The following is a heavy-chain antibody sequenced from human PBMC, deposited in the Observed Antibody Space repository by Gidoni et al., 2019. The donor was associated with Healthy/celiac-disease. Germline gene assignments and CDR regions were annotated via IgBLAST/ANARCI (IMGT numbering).Heavy chain of an antibody. CDR2: FDPEDGET. J-gene: IGHJ4*02. CDR1: GYTLTELS. Sequence: QVQLVQSGAEVKKPGASVKVSCKVSGYTLTELSMHWVRQAPGKGPEWMGGFDPEDGETIYAQKFKGRVTMTEDTSTDTAYMELSSLRSEDTAVYYCATAGGLLRRMFFDYWGQGTLVTVSS. V-gene: IGHV1-24*01. CDR3: ATAGGLLRRMFFDY. D-gene: IGHD3-10*01.